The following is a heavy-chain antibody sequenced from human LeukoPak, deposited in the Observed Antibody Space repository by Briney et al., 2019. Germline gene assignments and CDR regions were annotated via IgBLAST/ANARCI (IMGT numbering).Heavy chain of an antibody. CDR2: ITGSGGGT. CDR1: GFTFSSYA. V-gene: IGHV3-23*01. J-gene: IGHJ3*02. CDR3: ARDLLFGTDAFEI. D-gene: IGHD3-10*01. Sequence: PGGSLRLSCAASGFTFSSYAMSWVRQAPGKGLELVSAITGSGGGTYSADSMKGRVTISTDKSKNTLYLQMNSLRAEDTAIYYCARDLLFGTDAFEIWGQGTMVSVSS.